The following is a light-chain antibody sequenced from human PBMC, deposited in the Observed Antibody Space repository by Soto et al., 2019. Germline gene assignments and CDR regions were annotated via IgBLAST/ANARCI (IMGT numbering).Light chain of an antibody. CDR3: QQYGSSSSIP. J-gene: IGKJ5*01. CDR1: QSVSSSY. CDR2: GAS. V-gene: IGKV3-20*01. Sequence: EIVLTQSPGTLSLSPGERATLSCRASQSVSSSYLAWYQQKPGQAPRLLIYGASSRATGIPDRFSGSGSGTDFTLTISRLEPEYVAVYYCQQYGSSSSIPFCQGTRLEIK.